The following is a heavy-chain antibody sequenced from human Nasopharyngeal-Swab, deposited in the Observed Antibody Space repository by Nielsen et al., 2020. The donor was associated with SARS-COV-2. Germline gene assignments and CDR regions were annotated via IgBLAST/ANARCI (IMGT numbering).Heavy chain of an antibody. V-gene: IGHV3-30*18. CDR2: ISYDGSNK. D-gene: IGHD2-15*01. CDR3: AKSSGGSPRRAFDI. Sequence: GGSLTLSCAASGFTFSSYGMHWVRQAPGKGLEWVAVISYDGSNKYYADSVKGRFTISRDNSKNTLYLQMNSLRAEDTAVYYCAKSSGGSPRRAFDIWGQGTMVTVSS. CDR1: GFTFSSYG. J-gene: IGHJ3*02.